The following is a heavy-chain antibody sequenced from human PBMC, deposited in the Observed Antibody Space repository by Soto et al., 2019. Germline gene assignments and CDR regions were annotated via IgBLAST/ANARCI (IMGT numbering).Heavy chain of an antibody. J-gene: IGHJ4*02. CDR1: GGSVNNYKYY. CDR2: ITYGVTT. CDR3: ANYEVGTMFDY. Sequence: SETLSLTCTVSGGSVNNYKYYWGWVRQPPGKGLEWIGSITYGVTTYYNPSLKSRVSISVDTSKSQFSLRLNSVTAADTAVYYCANYEVGTMFDYWGQGTLGIVSS. D-gene: IGHD5-12*01. V-gene: IGHV4-39*01.